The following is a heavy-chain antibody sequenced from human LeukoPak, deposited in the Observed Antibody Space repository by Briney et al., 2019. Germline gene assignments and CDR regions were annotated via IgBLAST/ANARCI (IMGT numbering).Heavy chain of an antibody. D-gene: IGHD1-1*01. Sequence: SETLSLTCAVSGGSISSGGYSWSWIRQPPGKGLEWIGYIYHSGCTYYNPSLKSRVTISVDRSKNQFSLKLSSVTAADTAVYYCAREGTYYFDYWGQGTLVTVSS. CDR3: AREGTYYFDY. V-gene: IGHV4-30-2*01. J-gene: IGHJ4*02. CDR2: IYHSGCT. CDR1: GGSISSGGYS.